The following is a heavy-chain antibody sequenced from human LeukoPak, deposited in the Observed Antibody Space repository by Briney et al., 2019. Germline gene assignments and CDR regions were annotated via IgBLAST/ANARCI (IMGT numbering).Heavy chain of an antibody. D-gene: IGHD6-6*01. CDR1: GFTFSSYS. Sequence: GGSLRLSCAASGFTFSSYSVNWVRQAPGKGLEWVSSISSSSSYIYYADSVKGRFTISRDNAKNSLYLQMNSLRAEDTAVYYCARDKDPYSSSSWDYWGQGTLVTVSS. J-gene: IGHJ4*02. CDR2: ISSSSSYI. V-gene: IGHV3-21*01. CDR3: ARDKDPYSSSSWDY.